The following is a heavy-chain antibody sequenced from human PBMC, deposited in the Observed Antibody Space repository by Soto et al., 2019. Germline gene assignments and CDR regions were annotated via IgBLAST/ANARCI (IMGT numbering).Heavy chain of an antibody. CDR2: INHSGST. D-gene: IGHD6-19*01. CDR1: GGSFSGYY. Sequence: SETLSLTCAVYGGSFSGYYWSWIRQPPGKGLEWIGEINHSGSTNYNPSLKSRVTISVDTSKNQFSLKLSSVTAADTAVYYCARGRSGWYESQNRGFVYWGQGTLVIVSS. CDR3: ARGRSGWYESQNRGFVY. J-gene: IGHJ4*02. V-gene: IGHV4-34*01.